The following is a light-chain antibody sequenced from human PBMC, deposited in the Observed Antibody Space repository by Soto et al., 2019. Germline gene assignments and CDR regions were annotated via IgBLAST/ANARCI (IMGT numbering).Light chain of an antibody. CDR1: SSNIGSNT. V-gene: IGLV1-44*01. Sequence: QAVVTQPPSASGTPGQRVTISCSGSSSNIGSNTVNWYQQLPGTAPKLLIYNNNQRPSGVPDRFSGSKSGTSASLAISGLQSEDEADYYCAALDDSLRVFGTGTKLTVL. J-gene: IGLJ1*01. CDR2: NNN. CDR3: AALDDSLRV.